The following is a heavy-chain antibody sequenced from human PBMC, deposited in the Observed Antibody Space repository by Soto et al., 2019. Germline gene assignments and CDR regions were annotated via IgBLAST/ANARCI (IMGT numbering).Heavy chain of an antibody. J-gene: IGHJ4*02. V-gene: IGHV3-48*02. CDR2: ISSSSSTI. D-gene: IGHD1-26*01. CDR3: ARDRTGRWELPKGVDY. CDR1: GFTFSSYS. Sequence: EVQLVESGGGLVQPGGSLRLSCAASGFTFSSYSMNWVRQAPGKGLEWVSYISSSSSTIYYADSVKGRFTISRDNAKNSLYLQMNSLRDEDTAVYYCARDRTGRWELPKGVDYWGQGTLVTVSS.